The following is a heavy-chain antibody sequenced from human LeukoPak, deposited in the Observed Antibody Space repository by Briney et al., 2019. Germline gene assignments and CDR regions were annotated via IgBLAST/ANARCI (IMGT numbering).Heavy chain of an antibody. D-gene: IGHD6-19*01. CDR1: GFSLNWPW. CDR2: IEGDEDGK. Sequence: GGSLRLSCAASGFSLNWPWMSWVRQAPGKGLEWVANIEGDEDGKYYVDSVKGRFTISKDNAKNSLSLQMTSLRVEDTAVYYCVRVGNRGWNFDLWGQGTLVTVSS. V-gene: IGHV3-7*01. CDR3: VRVGNRGWNFDL. J-gene: IGHJ4*02.